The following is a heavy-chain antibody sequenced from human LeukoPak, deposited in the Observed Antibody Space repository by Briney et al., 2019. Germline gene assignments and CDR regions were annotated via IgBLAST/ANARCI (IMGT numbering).Heavy chain of an antibody. J-gene: IGHJ4*02. CDR1: GFTFSSYA. Sequence: GGSLRLSCAASGFTFSSYAMSWVRQAPGKGLEWGSAMYTGGTTYYADSVAGRFTVSRDNSKNPLYLHMNSLRVEDTAVYYCAKDEATSGGGLASWGQGTLVSVSS. CDR3: AKDEATSGGGLAS. D-gene: IGHD3-16*01. V-gene: IGHV3-23*01. CDR2: MYTGGTT.